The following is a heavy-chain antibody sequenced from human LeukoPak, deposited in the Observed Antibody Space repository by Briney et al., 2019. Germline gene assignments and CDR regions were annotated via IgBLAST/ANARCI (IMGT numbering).Heavy chain of an antibody. V-gene: IGHV3-33*01. CDR1: GFTLSRYG. D-gene: IGHD3-16*01. Sequence: GGSLRLSCAASGFTLSRYGMHWVRQAPGKGLEWVAVILHEGRSKYYADSVKGRFTIPRDNSKNTVYLQMNSLRAEDTAVYHCGGDALGGVGGTLDLWGQGTTVTV. J-gene: IGHJ6*02. CDR2: ILHEGRSK. CDR3: GGDALGGVGGTLDL.